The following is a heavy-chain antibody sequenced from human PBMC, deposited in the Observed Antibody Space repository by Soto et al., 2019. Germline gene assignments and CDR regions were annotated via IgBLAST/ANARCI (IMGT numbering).Heavy chain of an antibody. CDR2: ISWNSGII. CDR1: GFRFDGYA. V-gene: IGHV3-9*01. Sequence: EVQLVESGGGLVQPGRSLRLSCAVSGFRFDGYAMHWVRQAPGKGLEWVSGISWNSGIIGYADSVKGRFTISRDNAENSLYLHMNSLRVEDTALYYCAKDYYSDSNGSHLDDWGQGTQVTVSS. J-gene: IGHJ4*02. D-gene: IGHD3-22*01. CDR3: AKDYYSDSNGSHLDD.